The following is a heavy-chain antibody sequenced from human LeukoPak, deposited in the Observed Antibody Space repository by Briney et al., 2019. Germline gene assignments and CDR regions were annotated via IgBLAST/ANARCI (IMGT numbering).Heavy chain of an antibody. J-gene: IGHJ4*02. D-gene: IGHD3-22*01. Sequence: PGRSLRLSCAASGFTFDDYAMHWVWQAPGKGLEWVSGISWNSGSIGYADSVKGRFTISRDNAKNSLYLQMNSLRAEDTALYYCAKDAYYYDSSGSPLDYWGQGTLVTVSS. CDR2: ISWNSGSI. CDR3: AKDAYYYDSSGSPLDY. CDR1: GFTFDDYA. V-gene: IGHV3-9*01.